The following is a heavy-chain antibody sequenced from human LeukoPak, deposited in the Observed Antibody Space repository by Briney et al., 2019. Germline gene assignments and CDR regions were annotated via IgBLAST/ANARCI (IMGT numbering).Heavy chain of an antibody. D-gene: IGHD6-19*01. J-gene: IGHJ5*02. CDR1: GGSISSGGYY. CDR3: ARTVAGTGPRPA. CDR2: INHSGST. V-gene: IGHV4-30-2*01. Sequence: SQTLSLTCTVSGGSISSGGYYWSWIRQPPGKGLEWIGEINHSGSTNYNPSLKSRVTISVDTSKNQFSLKLSSVTAADTAVYYCARTVAGTGPRPAWGQGTLVTVSS.